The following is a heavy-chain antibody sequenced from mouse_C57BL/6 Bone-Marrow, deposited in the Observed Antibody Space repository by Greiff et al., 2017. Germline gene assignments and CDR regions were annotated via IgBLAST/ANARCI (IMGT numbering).Heavy chain of an antibody. Sequence: EVQVVEPGGDLVKPGGSLKLSCAASGFTFSSYGMSWVRQTPDKRLEWVATISSGGSYTYYPDSVKGRFTISRDNAKNTLYLQMSSLKSEDTAMYYCAREGTGKAYWGQGTLVTVSA. D-gene: IGHD4-1*01. CDR2: ISSGGSYT. V-gene: IGHV5-6*01. CDR3: AREGTGKAY. CDR1: GFTFSSYG. J-gene: IGHJ3*01.